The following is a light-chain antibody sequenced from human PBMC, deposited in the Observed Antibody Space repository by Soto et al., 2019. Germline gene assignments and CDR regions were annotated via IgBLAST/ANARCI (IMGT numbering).Light chain of an antibody. CDR3: QQLGNSRT. Sequence: EIVLTQSPGTLSLSPGERATLSYRASQSVDSTSLAWYQQRPGQAPRLLIYGASSRATGIPDRFSGGGSGTDFTLTISGLEPEDFAVYYCQQLGNSRTFGQGTKVDVK. J-gene: IGKJ1*01. CDR2: GAS. CDR1: QSVDSTS. V-gene: IGKV3-20*01.